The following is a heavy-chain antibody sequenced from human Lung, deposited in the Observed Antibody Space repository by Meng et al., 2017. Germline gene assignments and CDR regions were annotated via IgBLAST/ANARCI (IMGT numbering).Heavy chain of an antibody. CDR2: INHSGST. Sequence: QLGRRWGGAGLLKPSGTLSLPCGVFGGSFSDYYWSWIRQPPGKGLEWIGEINHSGSTNYNPSLESRATISVDTSQNNLSLKLSSVTAADSAVYYCARGPTTMAHDFDYWGQGTLVTVSS. CDR1: GGSFSDYY. D-gene: IGHD4-11*01. CDR3: ARGPTTMAHDFDY. V-gene: IGHV4-34*01. J-gene: IGHJ4*02.